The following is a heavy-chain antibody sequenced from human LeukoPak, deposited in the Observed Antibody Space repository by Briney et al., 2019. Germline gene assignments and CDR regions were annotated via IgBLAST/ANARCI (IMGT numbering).Heavy chain of an antibody. CDR1: GFIFSSYW. D-gene: IGHD1-1*01. CDR3: AKFAYNWNAPDGFDM. J-gene: IGHJ3*02. Sequence: GGSLRLSCAASGFIFSSYWMHWVRQAPGKGLEWVAVISYDGSVKHYADSVRGRFTISGDNSKSTLFLQMNSLRTDDTSVYFCAKFAYNWNAPDGFDMWGQGTMVIVSS. CDR2: ISYDGSVK. V-gene: IGHV3-30*02.